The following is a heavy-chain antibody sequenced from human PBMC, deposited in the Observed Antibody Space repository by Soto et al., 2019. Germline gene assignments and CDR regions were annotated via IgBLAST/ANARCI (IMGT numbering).Heavy chain of an antibody. CDR1: GFSLNTYC. CDR3: ARQGPPYNCSGYDDEMDY. J-gene: IGHJ6*02. V-gene: IGHV5-51*01. Sequence: PGESLKISCKASGFSLNTYCIAWVRQMPGKGLGWVGAIFPGDSDTRYSPSFQGQVTISADRSLNIAYIQWGSLRASGSGTEFCARQGPPYNCSGYDDEMDYWGPGTTVTVYS. D-gene: IGHD1-1*01. CDR2: IFPGDSDT.